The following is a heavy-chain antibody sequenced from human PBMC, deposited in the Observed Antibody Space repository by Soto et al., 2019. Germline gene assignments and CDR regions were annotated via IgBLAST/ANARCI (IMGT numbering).Heavy chain of an antibody. Sequence: VQFVQSGAELKKPGSSVRVSCRASGGTIKTDTLSWVRQAPGQGLEWMGAFIPSFPAPNFAQRFKGRLTLTADESTNTGFMELSGLRPEDTALYFCATGEVVPSFPNWLDTWGQGTHVIVSS. V-gene: IGHV1-69*12. CDR2: FIPSFPAP. D-gene: IGHD2-21*01. J-gene: IGHJ5*02. CDR3: ATGEVVPSFPNWLDT. CDR1: GGTIKTDT.